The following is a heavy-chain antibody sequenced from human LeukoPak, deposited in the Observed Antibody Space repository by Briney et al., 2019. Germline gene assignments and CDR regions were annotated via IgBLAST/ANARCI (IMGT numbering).Heavy chain of an antibody. D-gene: IGHD2-8*01. Sequence: PSETLALTCTVSGGSNSSLYSSWVRQSRPTGLEGRGYISLSGTTYYSPSLQSRLTISLDTSKNAFSLNLSSVSAADPALYYCARPPFFSTNSRGAFEVGDGGTMVTVSS. V-gene: IGHV4-59*01. CDR2: ISLSGTT. J-gene: IGHJ3*01. CDR3: ARPPFFSTNSRGAFEV. CDR1: GGSNSSLY.